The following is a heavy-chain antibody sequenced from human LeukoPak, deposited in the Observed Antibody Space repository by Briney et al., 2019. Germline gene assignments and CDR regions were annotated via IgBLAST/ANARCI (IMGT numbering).Heavy chain of an antibody. D-gene: IGHD3-22*01. CDR1: GGSFSGYY. V-gene: IGHV4-34*01. Sequence: PSETLSLTCAVCGGSFSGYYWSWIRQPPGKGLEWIGEINHSGSTNYNPSLKSRVTISVDTSKNQFSLKLSSVTAADTAVYYCARRDSSGYYPDYWGQGTLVTVSS. CDR3: ARRDSSGYYPDY. CDR2: INHSGST. J-gene: IGHJ4*02.